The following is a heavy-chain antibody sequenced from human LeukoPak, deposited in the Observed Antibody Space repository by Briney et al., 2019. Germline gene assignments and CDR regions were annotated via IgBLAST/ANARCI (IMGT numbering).Heavy chain of an antibody. Sequence: SETLSLTCAVYGGSFSGYYWSWIRQPPGKGLEWIGEIKHSGNTNHNPSLKSRVTISVDTSKNQFSLKLSSVTAADTALYYCARGSKNYDILTGYRTRLGSKYDYWGQGTLVTVSS. CDR3: ARGSKNYDILTGYRTRLGSKYDY. D-gene: IGHD3-9*01. CDR2: IKHSGNT. CDR1: GGSFSGYY. V-gene: IGHV4-34*01. J-gene: IGHJ4*02.